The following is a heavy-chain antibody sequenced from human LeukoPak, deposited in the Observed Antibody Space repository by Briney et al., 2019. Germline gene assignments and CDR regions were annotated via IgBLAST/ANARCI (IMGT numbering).Heavy chain of an antibody. J-gene: IGHJ6*02. CDR1: GFTFSSYA. D-gene: IGHD2-15*01. Sequence: GGSLRLSCAAPGFTFSSYAMSWVRQAPGKGLEWVSAISGSGGSTYYADSVKGRFTISRDNSKNTLYLQMNSLRAEDTAVYYCAKGCSGGSCYPTYYGMDVWGQGTTVTVSS. V-gene: IGHV3-23*01. CDR2: ISGSGGST. CDR3: AKGCSGGSCYPTYYGMDV.